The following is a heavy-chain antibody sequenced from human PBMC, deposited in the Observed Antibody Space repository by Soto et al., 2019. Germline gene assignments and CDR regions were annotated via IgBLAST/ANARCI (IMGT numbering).Heavy chain of an antibody. CDR2: ISSRSRAI. CDR3: ARGEQQPPALFSYFDY. D-gene: IGHD6-13*01. Sequence: GGSLRLSCAASGFTFSDYSMNWGRQAPGKGLEWVSYISSRSRAIYYADSVKGRFTISRDNAKNSLYLQLNSLRVEDTAVYYCARGEQQPPALFSYFDYWGQGTLVTVSS. V-gene: IGHV3-48*01. J-gene: IGHJ4*02. CDR1: GFTFSDYS.